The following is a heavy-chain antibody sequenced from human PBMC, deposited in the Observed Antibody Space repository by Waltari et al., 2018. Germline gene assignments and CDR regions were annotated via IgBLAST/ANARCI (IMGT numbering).Heavy chain of an antibody. CDR3: GRIAFGDDGGYFQY. Sequence: QLQLQESGPGLVRPSETLSLTCTVPGGSITTHYNWAWIRQPPGKGLEWMGNMQYRGSTFYNPSLMSRVTISLDTSKNQFSLTLTSVDAADTAVYFCGRIAFGDDGGYFQYWGQGTLVTVSS. J-gene: IGHJ1*01. CDR1: GGSITTHYN. D-gene: IGHD4-17*01. V-gene: IGHV4-39*01. CDR2: MQYRGST.